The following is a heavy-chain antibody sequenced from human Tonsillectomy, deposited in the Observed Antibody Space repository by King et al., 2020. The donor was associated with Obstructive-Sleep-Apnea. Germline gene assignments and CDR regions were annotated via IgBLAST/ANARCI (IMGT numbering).Heavy chain of an antibody. J-gene: IGHJ4*02. CDR1: GGSLSSSSYY. Sequence: QLQESGPGLVKPSETLSLTCTVSGGSLSSSSYYWGWIRQPPGKGLEWIGCIYYSGSTHYNPSLKSRGTLSVDTSKNQFSLKLTSVTALDTAVYYCARGRRGGDYYFDSWGQGTLVTVSS. CDR3: ARGRRGGDYYFDS. V-gene: IGHV4-39*07. CDR2: IYYSGST. D-gene: IGHD2-21*01.